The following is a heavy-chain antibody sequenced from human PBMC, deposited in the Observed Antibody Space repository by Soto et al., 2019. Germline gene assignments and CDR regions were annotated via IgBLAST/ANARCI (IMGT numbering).Heavy chain of an antibody. D-gene: IGHD2-15*01. V-gene: IGHV1-18*01. CDR1: GYTFTSYG. CDR3: ARDLVFWVIVVVVAASGHYYYDGMDV. Sequence: RASVKVSCKASGYTFTSYGISWVRQAPGQGLEWMGWISAYNGNTNYAQKLQGRVTMTTDTSTSTAYMELRSLRSDDTAVYYCARDLVFWVIVVVVAASGHYYYDGMDVRGQGTTVTVSS. CDR2: ISAYNGNT. J-gene: IGHJ6*02.